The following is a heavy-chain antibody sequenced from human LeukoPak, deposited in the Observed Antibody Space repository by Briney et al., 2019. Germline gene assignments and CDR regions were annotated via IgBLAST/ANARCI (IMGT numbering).Heavy chain of an antibody. CDR1: GYTFTPYY. Sequence: ASVKVSCKASGYTFTPYYMHWVRQAPGQGLEWMGWINPNSGGTNYAQKFQGRVTMTRDTSISTAYMELSRLRSDDTAVYYCATTVTTYYYYYYMDVWGKGTTVTVSS. D-gene: IGHD4-17*01. J-gene: IGHJ6*03. CDR2: INPNSGGT. V-gene: IGHV1-2*02. CDR3: ATTVTTYYYYYYMDV.